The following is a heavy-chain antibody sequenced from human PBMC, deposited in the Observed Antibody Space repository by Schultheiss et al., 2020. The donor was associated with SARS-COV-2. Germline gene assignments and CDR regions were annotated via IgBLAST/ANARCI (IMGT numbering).Heavy chain of an antibody. Sequence: GGSLRLSCAASGFTFSSYAMSWVRQAPGKGLEWVSAISGSGGSTYYADSVKGRFTISRDNSKNTLYLQMNSLRAEDTAVYYCARDQPSRIQLWLPYGMDVWGQGTTVTVSS. J-gene: IGHJ6*02. CDR2: ISGSGGST. V-gene: IGHV3-23*01. D-gene: IGHD5-18*01. CDR3: ARDQPSRIQLWLPYGMDV. CDR1: GFTFSSYA.